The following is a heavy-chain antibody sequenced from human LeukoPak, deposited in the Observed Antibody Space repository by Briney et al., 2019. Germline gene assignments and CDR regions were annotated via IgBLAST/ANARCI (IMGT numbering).Heavy chain of an antibody. D-gene: IGHD2-2*01. CDR3: AKDRRYCSSTSCHGNFDY. V-gene: IGHV3-23*01. CDR1: GFTFSSYA. Sequence: PGGPLRLSCAASGFTFSSYAMSWVRQAPGKGLEWVSAISGSGGSTYYADSVKGRFTISRDNSKNTLYLQMNSLRAEDTAVYYCAKDRRYCSSTSCHGNFDYWGQGTLVTVSS. CDR2: ISGSGGST. J-gene: IGHJ4*02.